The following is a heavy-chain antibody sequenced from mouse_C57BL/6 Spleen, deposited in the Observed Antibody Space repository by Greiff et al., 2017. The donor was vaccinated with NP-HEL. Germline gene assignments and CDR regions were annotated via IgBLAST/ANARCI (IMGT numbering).Heavy chain of an antibody. CDR3: TTQRPHYYAMDY. D-gene: IGHD6-1*01. J-gene: IGHJ4*01. CDR1: GYTFTDYE. Sequence: QVQLQQSGAELVRPGASVTLSCKASGYTFTDYEMHWVKQTPVHGLEWIGAIDPETGGTAYNQKFKGKAILTADKSSSTAYMELRSLTSEDSAVYYCTTQRPHYYAMDYWGQGTSVTVSS. V-gene: IGHV1-15*01. CDR2: IDPETGGT.